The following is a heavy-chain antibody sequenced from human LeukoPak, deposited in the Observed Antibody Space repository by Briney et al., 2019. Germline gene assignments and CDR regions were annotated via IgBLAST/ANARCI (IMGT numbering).Heavy chain of an antibody. CDR1: GYTFGSYD. CDR3: ARLSETAAYYYTSGYYFLGY. D-gene: IGHD3-22*01. CDR2: MNPGSGNT. J-gene: IGHJ4*02. V-gene: IGHV1-8*02. Sequence: ASVRVPCKASGYTFGSYDINWVRKATGQGLEWMGWMNPGSGNTGYAQRFQGRVTMTRDTSTNTAYMELSGLRSEDTAIYYCARLSETAAYYYTSGYYFLGYWGQGTLVTVDS.